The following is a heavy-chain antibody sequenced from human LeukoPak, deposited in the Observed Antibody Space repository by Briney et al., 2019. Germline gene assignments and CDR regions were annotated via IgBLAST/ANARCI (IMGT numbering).Heavy chain of an antibody. CDR1: GFTFGDYA. Sequence: GGSLRLSCTASGFTFGDYAMSWFRQAPGKGLEWVGFIRSKAYGGTTEYAASVKGRFTISRDDSKSIAYLQMNSLKTEDTAVYYCTRVGYSSSWYYFDYWGQGTLVTVSS. CDR2: IRSKAYGGTT. D-gene: IGHD6-13*01. V-gene: IGHV3-49*03. J-gene: IGHJ4*02. CDR3: TRVGYSSSWYYFDY.